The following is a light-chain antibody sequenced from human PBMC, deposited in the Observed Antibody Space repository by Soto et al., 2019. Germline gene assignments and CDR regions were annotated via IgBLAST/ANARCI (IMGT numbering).Light chain of an antibody. J-gene: IGLJ2*01. V-gene: IGLV1-40*01. CDR1: SSDIGAGYR. Sequence: QSVLTQPPSVSGAPGERVTISCTGSSSDIGAGYRVRWYQQVPGTAPKLLIYDNTNRPSGVSVRFSGSKSGNTASLTISGLQAEDEADYYCSSYTSSSTRVFGGGTKVTVL. CDR3: SSYTSSSTRV. CDR2: DNT.